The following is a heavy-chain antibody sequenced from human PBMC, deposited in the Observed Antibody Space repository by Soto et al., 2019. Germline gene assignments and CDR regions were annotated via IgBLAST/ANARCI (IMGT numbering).Heavy chain of an antibody. Sequence: QVQLVQSGAEVKKPGSSVKVSCKASGGTFSSYAISWVRQAPGQGLEWMGGIIPSFGTANYAQKFQGRVTITADESTSTDYMELRSLRSEDTAVYYCASKGFFSKCYYYYYGMDVWGQGTTVTVSS. V-gene: IGHV1-69*01. CDR1: GGTFSSYA. D-gene: IGHD3-3*01. CDR2: IIPSFGTA. CDR3: ASKGFFSKCYYYYYGMDV. J-gene: IGHJ6*02.